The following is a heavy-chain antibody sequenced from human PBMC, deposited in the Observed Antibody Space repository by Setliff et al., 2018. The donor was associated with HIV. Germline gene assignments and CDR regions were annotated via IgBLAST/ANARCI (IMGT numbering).Heavy chain of an antibody. CDR2: ISGSGIST. Sequence: VGSLRLSCAASGFTFSSHAMTWVRQAPGQGLEWVSIISGSGISTYYADSVKGRFTISRDNSRNMLYLQMNSLRAEDTAVYYCARDVSWRVRTYIDYWGQGALVTVSS. CDR1: GFTFSSHA. V-gene: IGHV3-23*01. CDR3: ARDVSWRVRTYIDY. D-gene: IGHD3-3*01. J-gene: IGHJ4*02.